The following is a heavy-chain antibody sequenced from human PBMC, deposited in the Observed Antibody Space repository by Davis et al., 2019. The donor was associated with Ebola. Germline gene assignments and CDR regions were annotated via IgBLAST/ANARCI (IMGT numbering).Heavy chain of an antibody. CDR1: GFTISRNS. D-gene: IGHD2-2*01. J-gene: IGHJ6*03. CDR3: ARSLPGYCSSTSCYRYHYMDV. V-gene: IGHV3-33*08. Sequence: GESLKISCAVSGFTISRNSMNWVRQAPGKGLEWVAIIWYDGSNKYYADSVKGRFTISRDNSKNTLYLQMNSLRAEDTAVYYCARSLPGYCSSTSCYRYHYMDVWGKGTTVTVSS. CDR2: IWYDGSNK.